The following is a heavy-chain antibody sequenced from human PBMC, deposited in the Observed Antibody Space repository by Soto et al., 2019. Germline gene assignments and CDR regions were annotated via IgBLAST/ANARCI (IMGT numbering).Heavy chain of an antibody. J-gene: IGHJ4*02. D-gene: IGHD3-22*01. CDR3: ARQPGFYDRSGSFDY. CDR2: IYYSGTT. V-gene: IGHV4-39*01. CDR1: GGSVSTSSFY. Sequence: QLQLQESGPGLVKPSETLSLTCTVSGGSVSTSSFYWGWIRQPPRKGLEWIGTIYYSGTTYYNPCLKRRVTVSVDSSKNQFSLRLSSVTAADTAVYYCARQPGFYDRSGSFDYWGQGTLVTVAS.